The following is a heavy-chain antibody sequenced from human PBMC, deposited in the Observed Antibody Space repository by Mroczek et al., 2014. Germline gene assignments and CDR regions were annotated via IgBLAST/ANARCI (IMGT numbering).Heavy chain of an antibody. CDR2: IYYSGST. Sequence: QVQLQQWGPGLVKPSETLSLTCTVSGGSISSSSYYWGWIRQPPGKGLEWIGSIYYSGSTYYNPSLKSRVTISVDTSKNQFSLKLSSVTAADTAVYYCARLGGAVAPMDVWGQGTTVTVSS. CDR3: ARLGGAVAPMDV. D-gene: IGHD6-19*01. CDR1: GGSISSSSYY. J-gene: IGHJ6*02. V-gene: IGHV4-39*01.